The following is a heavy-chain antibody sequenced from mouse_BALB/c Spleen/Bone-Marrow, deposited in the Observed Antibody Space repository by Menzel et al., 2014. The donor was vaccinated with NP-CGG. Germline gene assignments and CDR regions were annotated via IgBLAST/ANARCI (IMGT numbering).Heavy chain of an antibody. CDR3: ARGHTYGSSYWYFDV. J-gene: IGHJ1*01. Sequence: EVNVVESGGGLVKPGGSLKLSCAASGFTFSSYAMSWVRQTPEKRLEWVASISRGGSTYYSDSVKGRFTISRDNARSILYLQMSSLRSEDTAMYYCARGHTYGSSYWYFDVWGAGTTVTVSS. CDR2: ISRGGST. CDR1: GFTFSSYA. D-gene: IGHD1-1*01. V-gene: IGHV5-6-5*01.